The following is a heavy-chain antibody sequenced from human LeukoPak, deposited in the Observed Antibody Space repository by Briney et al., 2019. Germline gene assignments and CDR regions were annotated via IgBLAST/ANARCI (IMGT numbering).Heavy chain of an antibody. CDR2: ISAYNGNT. D-gene: IGHD3-22*01. CDR1: GYTFTSYG. V-gene: IGHV1-18*01. J-gene: IGHJ5*02. CDR3: ARDLFYYYDSSVGNWFDP. Sequence: GASVKVSCKASGYTFTSYGISWVRQAPGQGLEWMGWISAYNGNTNYAQKLQGRVTMTTDTSTSTAYMELRSLRSEDTAVYYCARDLFYYYDSSVGNWFDPWGQGTLVTVSS.